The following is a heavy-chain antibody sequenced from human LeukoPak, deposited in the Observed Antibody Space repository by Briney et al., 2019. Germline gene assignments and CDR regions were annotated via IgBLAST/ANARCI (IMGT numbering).Heavy chain of an antibody. CDR2: ITSSSDTI. V-gene: IGHV3-48*02. Sequence: PGGSLRLSCAASGFTFSSYGMNWVRQAPGKGLEWISYITSSSDTIYYADSVRGRFTISRDNAKNSVYLQMNSLRDEDTALYYCAIDCRKTSCYVSFLRNSWGQGTLVTVSS. D-gene: IGHD2-2*01. J-gene: IGHJ4*02. CDR1: GFTFSSYG. CDR3: AIDCRKTSCYVSFLRNS.